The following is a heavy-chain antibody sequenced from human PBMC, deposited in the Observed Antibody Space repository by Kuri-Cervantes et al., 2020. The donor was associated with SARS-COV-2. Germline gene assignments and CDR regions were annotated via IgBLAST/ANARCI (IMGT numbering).Heavy chain of an antibody. CDR2: IYSGGST. CDR1: GFTVSSNY. J-gene: IGHJ6*03. Sequence: GESLKISCAASGFTVSSNYMSWVRQAPGKGLEWVSVIYSGGSTYHADSVKGRFTISRDNSKNTLYLQMNSLRAEDTAVYYCAKSPKTGITIFGVVINYYYMDVWGKGTTVTVSS. CDR3: AKSPKTGITIFGVVINYYYMDV. D-gene: IGHD3-3*01. V-gene: IGHV3-53*01.